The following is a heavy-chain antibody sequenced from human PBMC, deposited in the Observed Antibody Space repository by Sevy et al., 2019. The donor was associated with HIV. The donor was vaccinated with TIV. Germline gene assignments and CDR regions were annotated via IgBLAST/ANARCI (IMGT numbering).Heavy chain of an antibody. D-gene: IGHD6-13*01. CDR3: AKDRVAAVGDAFDS. V-gene: IGHV3-23*01. J-gene: IGHJ3*02. CDR1: GFPFSSYA. CDR2: ISGSGGGP. Sequence: GGSLRLSCAASGFPFSSYAMNWVRQAPGKGLEWVSAISGSGGGPYYADSVKGRFTISRDNSKNTLYLQMNSLRSEDTAIYYCAKDRVAAVGDAFDSWGQGTMVTVSS.